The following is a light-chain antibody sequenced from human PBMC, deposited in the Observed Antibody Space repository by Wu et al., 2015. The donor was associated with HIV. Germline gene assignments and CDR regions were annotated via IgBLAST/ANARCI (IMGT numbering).Light chain of an antibody. CDR1: QSVSSY. J-gene: IGKJ4*01. CDR2: DSS. CDR3: QQYGSSH. V-gene: IGKV3-11*01. Sequence: EIVLTQSPATLSLSPGERATLSCRASQSVSSYLAWYQQKPGQAPRLLIYDSSNRATGIPARFSGSGSGTDFTLTISSLEPEDFAVYYCQQYGSSHFGGGTKVEIK.